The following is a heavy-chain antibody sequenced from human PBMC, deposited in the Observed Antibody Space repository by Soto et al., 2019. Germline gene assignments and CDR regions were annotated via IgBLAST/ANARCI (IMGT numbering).Heavy chain of an antibody. D-gene: IGHD6-13*01. V-gene: IGHV4-59*01. CDR3: ARVGIAAAESGLWLGINWFDP. Sequence: SEPLSLTCTVSGGSISIYYWSWIRHPPGKGLEWSGYIYYSGSTNYNPSLKSRVTISVDTSKNQFSLKLSSVTAADTAVYYCARVGIAAAESGLWLGINWFDPWGQGTLVTVSS. CDR1: GGSISIYY. J-gene: IGHJ5*02. CDR2: IYYSGST.